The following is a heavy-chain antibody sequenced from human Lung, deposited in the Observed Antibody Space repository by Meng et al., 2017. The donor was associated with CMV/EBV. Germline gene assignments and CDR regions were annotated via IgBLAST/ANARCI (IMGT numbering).Heavy chain of an antibody. D-gene: IGHD2-2*01. V-gene: IGHV1-8*01. CDR1: GYTFTNYN. CDR2: MKPNTGNT. Sequence: QVLLVQSGAEVKKPGASVKVSCKASGYTFTNYNINWVRQATGQGLEWMGWMKPNTGNTGYGQKFQGRITMTRNTATSTAYMELSSLTSEDTAVYFCARGLRRPSSAIDFDYWGQGTLVTVSS. CDR3: ARGLRRPSSAIDFDY. J-gene: IGHJ4*02.